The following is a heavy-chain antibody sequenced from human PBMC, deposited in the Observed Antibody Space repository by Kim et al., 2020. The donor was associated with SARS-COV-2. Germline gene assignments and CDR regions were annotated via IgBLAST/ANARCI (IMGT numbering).Heavy chain of an antibody. J-gene: IGHJ5*01. Sequence: SETLSLTCTVSGGSISSSSYYWGWIRQPPGKGLEWIGSIYYSGSTYYNPSLKSRVTISVDTSKNQFSLKLSSVTAADTAVYYCARRRAYCGGDCYSSWF. CDR1: GGSISSSSYY. D-gene: IGHD2-21*01. CDR3: ARRRAYCGGDCYSSWF. CDR2: IYYSGST. V-gene: IGHV4-39*01.